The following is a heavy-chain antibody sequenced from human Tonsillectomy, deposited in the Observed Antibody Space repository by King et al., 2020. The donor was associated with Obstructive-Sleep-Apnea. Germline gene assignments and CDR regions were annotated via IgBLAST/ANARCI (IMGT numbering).Heavy chain of an antibody. CDR2: IYHSGST. CDR3: ARAGDSSALYY. Sequence: QLQESGSGLVKPSQTLSLTCAVSGGSISSGGYSWSWIRQPPGKGLEWIGYIYHSGSTYYNPALKSRVTISVDRTKNQFSLKLSSVTAADTAGYYCARAGDSSALYYWGQGTLVTVSS. CDR1: GGSISSGGYS. D-gene: IGHD3-22*01. J-gene: IGHJ4*02. V-gene: IGHV4-30-2*01.